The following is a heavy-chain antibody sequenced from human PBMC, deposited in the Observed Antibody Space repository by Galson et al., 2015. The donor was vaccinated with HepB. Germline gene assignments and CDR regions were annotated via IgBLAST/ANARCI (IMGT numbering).Heavy chain of an antibody. CDR3: AADFPYYYDSSGSTGYFDY. Sequence: SVKVSCKASGFTFTSSAVQWVRQARGQRLEWIGWIVVGSGNTNYAQKFQERVTITRDMSTSTAYMELSSLRSEDTAVYYCAADFPYYYDSSGSTGYFDYWGQGTLVTVSS. D-gene: IGHD3-22*01. CDR1: GFTFTSSA. V-gene: IGHV1-58*01. CDR2: IVVGSGNT. J-gene: IGHJ4*02.